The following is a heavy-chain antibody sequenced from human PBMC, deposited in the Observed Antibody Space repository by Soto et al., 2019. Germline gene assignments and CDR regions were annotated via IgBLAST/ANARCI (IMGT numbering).Heavy chain of an antibody. V-gene: IGHV3-74*01. J-gene: IGHJ5*02. CDR3: GRVGHCITTSCYGNWVDP. CDR1: GFTFSTYW. Sequence: EVQLVESGGGLVQPGGSLRLSCAASGFTFSTYWMHWIRQVPGKGLEWVSRINSDASHTYYADSVKGRFTISRANAKNTLHLEMNSLRAEDAAVYYCGRVGHCITTSCYGNWVDPWGQGTLVTVSS. D-gene: IGHD2-2*01. CDR2: INSDASHT.